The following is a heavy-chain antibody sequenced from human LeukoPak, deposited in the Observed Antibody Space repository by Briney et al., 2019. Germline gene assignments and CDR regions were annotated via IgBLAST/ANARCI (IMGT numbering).Heavy chain of an antibody. CDR1: GFTFSSYA. CDR3: AKDHPGSYDLWSGSDYYYGMDV. D-gene: IGHD3-3*01. J-gene: IGHJ6*02. Sequence: GGSLRLSCAASGFTFSSYAMSWVRQAPGKGLEWVSAISGSGGSTYYADSVKGRFTISRDNSKNTLYLQMNSLRAEDTAVYYCAKDHPGSYDLWSGSDYYYGMDVWGQGTTVTVSS. CDR2: ISGSGGST. V-gene: IGHV3-23*01.